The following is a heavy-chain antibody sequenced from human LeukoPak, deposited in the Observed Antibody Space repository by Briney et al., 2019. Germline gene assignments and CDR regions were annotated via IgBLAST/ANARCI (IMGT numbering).Heavy chain of an antibody. CDR1: GFTFSSYA. CDR2: ISGNGDGT. CDR3: APGCRSATCKLDYFHS. V-gene: IGHV3-23*01. J-gene: IGHJ4*02. Sequence: GGSLGLCCAASGFTFSSYAMTRVRQAPGKGLELVSGISGNGDGTYYADSVKGRFTISRDNSKRMLCLQRNSLRAEDTAVYYCAPGCRSATCKLDYFHSWGQGTLVTVSS. D-gene: IGHD2-15*01.